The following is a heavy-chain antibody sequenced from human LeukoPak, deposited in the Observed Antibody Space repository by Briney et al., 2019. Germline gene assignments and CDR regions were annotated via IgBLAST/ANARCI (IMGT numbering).Heavy chain of an antibody. Sequence: SETLSLTCIVSGGSIRSGSSYWGWVRQAPGKGLEWIGSIYYTGTTWYNPSLKSRVTMSVDTSKTQFSLRLSSVTAADMAVYYCAGQGGSYSFDFWGQGALVTVSS. CDR2: IYYTGTT. D-gene: IGHD1-26*01. V-gene: IGHV4-39*01. CDR3: AGQGGSYSFDF. CDR1: GGSIRSGSSY. J-gene: IGHJ4*02.